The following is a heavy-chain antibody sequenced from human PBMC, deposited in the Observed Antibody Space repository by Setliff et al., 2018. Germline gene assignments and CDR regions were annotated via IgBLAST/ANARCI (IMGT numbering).Heavy chain of an antibody. J-gene: IGHJ5*02. CDR1: GYTFTTYG. D-gene: IGHD3-3*01. CDR3: VREGLSFGPGCCPNWLDP. Sequence: ASVKVSCKASGYTFTTYGISWLRQAPGQGLEWMGIINPSGGLTKYAQKFQGRVTMTSDTSTNTVYLEVSSLRSEDTAVYYCVREGLSFGPGCCPNWLDPWGQGTLVTVS. CDR2: INPSGGLT. V-gene: IGHV1-46*01.